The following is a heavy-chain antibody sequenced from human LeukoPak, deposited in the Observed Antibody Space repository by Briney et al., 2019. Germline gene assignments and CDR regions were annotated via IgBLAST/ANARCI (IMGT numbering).Heavy chain of an antibody. V-gene: IGHV3-30*04. Sequence: GGSLRLSCAASGFTFSSYAMHWVRQAPGKGLEWVAVISYDGSNKYYADSVKGRFTISRDNFKNTLYLQMNSLRAEDTAVYYCAREPLAVRGFDPWGQGTLVTVSS. CDR1: GFTFSSYA. CDR3: AREPLAVRGFDP. CDR2: ISYDGSNK. J-gene: IGHJ5*02. D-gene: IGHD6-19*01.